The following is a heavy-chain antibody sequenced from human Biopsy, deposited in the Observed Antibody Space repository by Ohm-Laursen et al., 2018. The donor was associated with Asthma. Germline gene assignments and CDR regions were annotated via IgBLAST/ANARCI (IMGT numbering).Heavy chain of an antibody. CDR3: ARISRLGYNSLDYGMDV. Sequence: SLRLSCAASGFSVSTKYMSWVRQAQGKGLEWVSLIYSGDNTYYADSVKGRFTISRDHSKLYLQMNNLRAEDTAVYHCARISRLGYNSLDYGMDVWGQGTTVTASS. V-gene: IGHV3-53*01. D-gene: IGHD5-24*01. J-gene: IGHJ6*02. CDR1: GFSVSTKY. CDR2: IYSGDNT.